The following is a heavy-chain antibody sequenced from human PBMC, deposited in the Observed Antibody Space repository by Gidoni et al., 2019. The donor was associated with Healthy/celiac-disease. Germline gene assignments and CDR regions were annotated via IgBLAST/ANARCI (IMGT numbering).Heavy chain of an antibody. Sequence: EVPLLESGGGLVQPGGSLRPSCAASGFTFSCYAMSWVRQAPGKGLEWVSAISGSGGSTYYADSVKGRFTISRDNSKNTLYLQMNSLRAEDTAVYYCAKANEPDIVVVPAEPYLDYWGQGTLVTVSS. J-gene: IGHJ4*02. D-gene: IGHD2-2*01. V-gene: IGHV3-23*01. CDR1: GFTFSCYA. CDR2: ISGSGGST. CDR3: AKANEPDIVVVPAEPYLDY.